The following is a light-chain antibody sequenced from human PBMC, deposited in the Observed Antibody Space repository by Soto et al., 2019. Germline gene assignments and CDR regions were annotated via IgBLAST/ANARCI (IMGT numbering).Light chain of an antibody. CDR3: SSYAGSNNFVV. CDR1: SSDVGGYNY. Sequence: QPALTQPPSASGSPGQSVTISCTGTSSDVGGYNYVSWYQQHPGKAPKLMIYEVSKRPSGVPDRFSGSKSGNTASLTVSGLQAEHEADYYCSSYAGSNNFVVFGGGTQLTVL. J-gene: IGLJ2*01. CDR2: EVS. V-gene: IGLV2-8*01.